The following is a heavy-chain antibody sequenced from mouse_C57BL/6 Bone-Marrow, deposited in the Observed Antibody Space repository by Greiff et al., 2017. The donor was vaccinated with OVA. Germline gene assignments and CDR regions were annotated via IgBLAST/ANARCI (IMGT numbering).Heavy chain of an antibody. Sequence: VQLQQSGAELVKPGASVKMSCKASGYTFTSYWITWVKQRPGQGLEWIGDIYPGSGSTNYNEKFKSKATLTVDTSSGTAYMQLSSLTSDDSAVYYCARITTVVGPTTFDYWGQGTTLTVSS. CDR1: GYTFTSYW. J-gene: IGHJ2*01. CDR2: IYPGSGST. V-gene: IGHV1-55*01. D-gene: IGHD1-1*01. CDR3: ARITTVVGPTTFDY.